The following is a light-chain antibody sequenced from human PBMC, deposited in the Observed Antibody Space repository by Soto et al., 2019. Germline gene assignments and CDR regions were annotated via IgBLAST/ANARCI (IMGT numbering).Light chain of an antibody. Sequence: EIVWTQSPGTLSLSPGERATLSCRASQSVSSSYLAWYQQKPGQAPRLIIYGASSRATGIPDRFSGSGSGTDFTLTISRLEPEDVAVYYCQQYVSSPPQTFGQGTKVEIK. CDR3: QQYVSSPPQT. V-gene: IGKV3-20*01. J-gene: IGKJ1*01. CDR1: QSVSSSY. CDR2: GAS.